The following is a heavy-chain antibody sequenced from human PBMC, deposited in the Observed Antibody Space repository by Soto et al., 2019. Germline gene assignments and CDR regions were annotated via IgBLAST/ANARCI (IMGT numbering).Heavy chain of an antibody. V-gene: IGHV4-61*08. CDR2: VYYSGGT. CDR3: AGGDDRYKSGS. D-gene: IGHD5-12*01. J-gene: IGHJ5*02. Sequence: QVQLQESGPGLVKPSETLSLTCTVSLGSVSNADHYWSWIRQPPGKGLEWIAYVYYSGGTNYNPSIKSRVTIAMDTSKNQFALKLNSVTAADTAVSYCAGGDDRYKSGSWGQGVLVTVSS. CDR1: LGSVSNADHY.